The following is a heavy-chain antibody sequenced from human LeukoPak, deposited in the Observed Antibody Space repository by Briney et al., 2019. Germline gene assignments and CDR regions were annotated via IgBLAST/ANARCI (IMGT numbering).Heavy chain of an antibody. Sequence: GGSLRLSCAASGFTFSSYAMSWVRQAPGKGLEWVSAISGSGGSTYYADSVKGRFTISRDNSKNTLYLQMNSLRAEDTAVYYCAKAPTKQWLHSGFGYWGQGTLVTVSS. CDR1: GFTFSSYA. D-gene: IGHD6-19*01. V-gene: IGHV3-23*01. CDR3: AKAPTKQWLHSGFGY. CDR2: ISGSGGST. J-gene: IGHJ4*02.